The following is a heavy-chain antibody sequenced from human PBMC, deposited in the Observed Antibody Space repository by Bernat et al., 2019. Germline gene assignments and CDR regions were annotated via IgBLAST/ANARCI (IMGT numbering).Heavy chain of an antibody. CDR2: VSYDGSDE. Sequence: QVQLVESGGGVVQPVRSLRLSCAASGFTFSSYAMHWVRQAPGKGLEWVAVVSYDGSDEYYADSVERRFTISRDNSENTLYLQMNSMGAAETAVYYCERDYGSGAFDYWGQGTLVTVSS. CDR1: GFTFSSYA. J-gene: IGHJ4*02. CDR3: ERDYGSGAFDY. V-gene: IGHV3-30-3*01. D-gene: IGHD3-10*01.